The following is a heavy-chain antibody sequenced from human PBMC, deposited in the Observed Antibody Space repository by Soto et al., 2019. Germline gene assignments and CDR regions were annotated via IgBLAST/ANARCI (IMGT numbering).Heavy chain of an antibody. CDR3: AREGQWPDNWFDP. D-gene: IGHD6-19*01. CDR1: GYTFTSYG. Sequence: ASVKVSCKASGYTFTSYGISWVRQAPGQGLEWRGWISAYNGNTNYAQKLQGRVTMTTDTSTSTAYTELRSLRSDDTAVYYCAREGQWPDNWFDPWGQGTLVTVSS. V-gene: IGHV1-18*04. CDR2: ISAYNGNT. J-gene: IGHJ5*02.